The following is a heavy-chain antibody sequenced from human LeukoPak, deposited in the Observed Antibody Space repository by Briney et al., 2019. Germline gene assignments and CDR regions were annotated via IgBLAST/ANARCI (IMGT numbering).Heavy chain of an antibody. CDR3: ARFHYGDYLIDY. J-gene: IGHJ4*02. V-gene: IGHV4-30-4*01. CDR2: IYYSGST. Sequence: SETLSLTCTVSGGSISSSSYYWSWIRQPPGKGLEWIGYIYYSGSTYYNPSLKSRVTISVDTSKNQFSLKLSSVTAADTAVYYCARFHYGDYLIDYWGQGTLVTVSS. D-gene: IGHD4-17*01. CDR1: GGSISSSSYY.